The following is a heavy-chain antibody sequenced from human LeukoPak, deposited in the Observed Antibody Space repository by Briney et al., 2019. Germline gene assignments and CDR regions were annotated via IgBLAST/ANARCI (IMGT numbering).Heavy chain of an antibody. Sequence: GESLKISCKGSGYSFTNYWIGWVRQMPGKGLEWMGIIFPGDSDTRYNAPFQGQVTISADKSISTAFLQWSSLKASDIAMYYCARRGYCSGGSCYFHYDYWGQGTLVTVSS. V-gene: IGHV5-51*01. CDR1: GYSFTNYW. CDR3: ARRGYCSGGSCYFHYDY. CDR2: IFPGDSDT. D-gene: IGHD2-15*01. J-gene: IGHJ4*02.